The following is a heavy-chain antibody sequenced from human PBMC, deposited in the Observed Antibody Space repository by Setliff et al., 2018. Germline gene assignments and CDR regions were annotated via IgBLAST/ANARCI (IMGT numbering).Heavy chain of an antibody. V-gene: IGHV3-66*01. CDR2: LYTDGTT. CDR3: VRGLPFDY. CDR1: GFTVSSNY. Sequence: GGSLRLSCAASGFTVSSNYMSWVRQAPGKGPEYVSILYTDGTTYYTDSVKGRFTISRDNSKNTLYLQLNSLRAEDTAVYYCVRGLPFDYWGQGTLVTVS. J-gene: IGHJ4*02.